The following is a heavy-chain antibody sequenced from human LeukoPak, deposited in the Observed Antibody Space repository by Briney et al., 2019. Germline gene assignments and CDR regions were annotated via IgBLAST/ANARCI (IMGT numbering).Heavy chain of an antibody. CDR3: ARGEWRSPQKYMDV. V-gene: IGHV4-34*01. CDR2: INHSGST. D-gene: IGHD2-15*01. J-gene: IGHJ6*03. Sequence: PSETLSLTCAVYGGSFSGYYWSWIRQPPGKGLEWIGEINHSGSTNYNPSLKSRVTISVDTSKNQFSLKLSSVTAADTAVYYCARGEWRSPQKYMDVWGKGTTVTVSS. CDR1: GGSFSGYY.